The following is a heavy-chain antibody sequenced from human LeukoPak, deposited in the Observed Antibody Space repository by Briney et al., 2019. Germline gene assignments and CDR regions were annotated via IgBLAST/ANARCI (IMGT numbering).Heavy chain of an antibody. CDR2: IVVGSGNT. CDR3: AATITGETGYYYGMDV. CDR1: GFTSTSSA. Sequence: SVKVSCKASGFTSTSSAVQWVRQARGQRLEWIGWIVVGSGNTNYAQKFQERVTITRDMSTSTAYMELSSLRSEDTAVYYCAATITGETGYYYGMDVWGQGTTVTVSS. J-gene: IGHJ6*02. D-gene: IGHD1-20*01. V-gene: IGHV1-58*01.